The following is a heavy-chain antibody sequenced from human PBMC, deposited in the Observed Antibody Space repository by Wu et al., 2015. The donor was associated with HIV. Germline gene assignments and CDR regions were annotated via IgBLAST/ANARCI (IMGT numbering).Heavy chain of an antibody. CDR2: IIPIFGTA. J-gene: IGHJ6*02. D-gene: IGHD3-10*01. CDR3: ATNYYGSGSYTYYGMDV. CDR1: GGTFSSYA. Sequence: QVQLVQSGAEVKKPGSSVKVSCKASGGTFSSYAISWVRQAPGQGLEWMGRIIPIFGTANYAQKFQGRVTITADESTSTAYMELSSLRSEDTAVYYCATNYYGSGSYTYYGMDVWGQGTTVTVSS. V-gene: IGHV1-69*13.